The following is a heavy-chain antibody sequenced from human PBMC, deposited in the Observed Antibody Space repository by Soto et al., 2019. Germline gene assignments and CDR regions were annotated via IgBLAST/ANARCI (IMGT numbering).Heavy chain of an antibody. J-gene: IGHJ4*02. Sequence: QPQLQESGPGLVKPSETLSLTCTVSNGSISSSISYWGWIRQPPGGGLAWIGSIYYNGNTYYNPSLTSRVTISVDTSKNQFSLKLSAVTAADTAVYYCARHPMGLWFGDGLDYWGQGTLVTVSS. V-gene: IGHV4-39*01. D-gene: IGHD3-10*01. CDR1: NGSISSSISY. CDR3: ARHPMGLWFGDGLDY. CDR2: IYYNGNT.